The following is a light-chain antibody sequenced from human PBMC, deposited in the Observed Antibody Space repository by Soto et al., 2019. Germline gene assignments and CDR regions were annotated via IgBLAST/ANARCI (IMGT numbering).Light chain of an antibody. CDR2: GAS. V-gene: IGKV3-15*01. CDR1: QSVSDK. CDR3: EQYKSWPYT. J-gene: IGKJ2*01. Sequence: EIVMTQSPATLSVSPGERATLSCRASQSVSDKSAWYQQKPGQAPRLLIVGASTRATGIPARFSGSGSETEFTLTISSLQSEDFAVYYCEQYKSWPYTFGQGTKVDIK.